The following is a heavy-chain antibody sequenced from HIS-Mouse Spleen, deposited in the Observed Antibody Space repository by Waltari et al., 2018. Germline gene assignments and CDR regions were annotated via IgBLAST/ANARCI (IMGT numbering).Heavy chain of an antibody. J-gene: IGHJ3*02. V-gene: IGHV2-5*02. CDR3: AHIGSGNNAFDI. CDR2: IYWDDDK. D-gene: IGHD3-3*01. CDR1: GFSLSTSGVG. Sequence: QITLKESGPTLVKPTQTLTLTCTFSGFSLSTSGVGVGWIRQPPGQALEWLALIYWDDDKRYSPSLKGRLTITKYTSKNQVVLTMNNMDPVDTATYYCAHIGSGNNAFDIWGQGTMVTGSS.